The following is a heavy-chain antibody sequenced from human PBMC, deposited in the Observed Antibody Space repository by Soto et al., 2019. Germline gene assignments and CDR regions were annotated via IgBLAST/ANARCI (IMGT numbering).Heavy chain of an antibody. D-gene: IGHD2-2*01. CDR3: ARVQGYASGSQPRNWFDP. J-gene: IGHJ5*02. Sequence: PGGSLRLSCAASGFSFKDYYMTWMRQTPEKGLEWISTITSSGGNAYYAASVKGRVTISRDNAHNSLYLQMSGLRAEDTALYYCARVQGYASGSQPRNWFDPWGQGTLVTVSS. V-gene: IGHV3-11*01. CDR1: GFSFKDYY. CDR2: ITSSGGNA.